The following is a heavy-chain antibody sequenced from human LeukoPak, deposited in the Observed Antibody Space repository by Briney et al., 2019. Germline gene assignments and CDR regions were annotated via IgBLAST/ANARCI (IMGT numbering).Heavy chain of an antibody. J-gene: IGHJ6*03. V-gene: IGHV3-48*01. CDR1: GFTFSAYS. CDR3: ARVRGSWYMDL. CDR2: IISSSGSAI. D-gene: IGHD3-10*01. Sequence: GGSLRLSCVASGFTFSAYSMNWVRLAAGKGLEWVSHIISSSGSAIYCADSMKGRFTISRDNAKNSLYLQMNTLRVEDTAVYYCARVRGSWYMDLWGKGTTVTVS.